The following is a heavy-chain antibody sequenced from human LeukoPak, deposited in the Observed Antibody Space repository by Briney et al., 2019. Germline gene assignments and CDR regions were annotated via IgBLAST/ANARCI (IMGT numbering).Heavy chain of an antibody. J-gene: IGHJ4*02. Sequence: SETLSLTCTVSGGSISSGDYYWSWIRQPPGKGLEWIGYIYYSGSTYYNPSLKSRVTISVDTSKNQFSLKLSSVTAADTAVYYCARGGSSSWFPFDYWGQGTLVTVSS. V-gene: IGHV4-30-4*08. CDR2: IYYSGST. CDR3: ARGGSSSWFPFDY. D-gene: IGHD6-13*01. CDR1: GGSISSGDYY.